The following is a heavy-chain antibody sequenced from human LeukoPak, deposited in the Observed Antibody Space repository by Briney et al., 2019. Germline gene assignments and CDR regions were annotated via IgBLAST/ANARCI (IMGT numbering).Heavy chain of an antibody. CDR2: IKQDGSDI. CDR3: AREPPPLNWYYGMDV. Sequence: GGSLRLSCAASGFTFSNYWMSWVRQAPGKGLEWVANIKQDGSDIYYVDSVKWRFTISRDNAKNSLYLQMNSLRAEDTAVYYCAREPPPLNWYYGMDVWGQGTTVTVSS. CDR1: GFTFSNYW. J-gene: IGHJ6*02. D-gene: IGHD1-14*01. V-gene: IGHV3-7*01.